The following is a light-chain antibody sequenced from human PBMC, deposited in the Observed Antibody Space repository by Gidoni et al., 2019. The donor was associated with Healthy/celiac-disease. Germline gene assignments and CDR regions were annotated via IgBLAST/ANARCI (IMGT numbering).Light chain of an antibody. CDR2: EVS. CDR3: SSYTSSRGV. CDR1: SSDVGGYNY. Sequence: QSALTQPASVSGSPGQSIPISCTGTSSDVGGYNYVAWYPQHPGKAPKLMIYEVSNRPSGVSNRFSGSKSGNTASLTISGLQAEDEADYYCSSYTSSRGVFGGGTKLTVL. V-gene: IGLV2-14*01. J-gene: IGLJ2*01.